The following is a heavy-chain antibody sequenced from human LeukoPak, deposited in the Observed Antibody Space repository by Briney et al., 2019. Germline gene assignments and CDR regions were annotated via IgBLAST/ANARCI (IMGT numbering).Heavy chain of an antibody. Sequence: ASVKVSCKASGYTLTSYYIHWVRQAPGQGLEWMAWINPNSGVTNYAQKLQGRVTLTRDTHISTVYMEVSRLRSDDTAVYYCARALMTTVTLGDYWGQGTLVTVSS. CDR2: INPNSGVT. CDR3: ARALMTTVTLGDY. V-gene: IGHV1-2*02. J-gene: IGHJ4*02. CDR1: GYTLTSYY. D-gene: IGHD4-11*01.